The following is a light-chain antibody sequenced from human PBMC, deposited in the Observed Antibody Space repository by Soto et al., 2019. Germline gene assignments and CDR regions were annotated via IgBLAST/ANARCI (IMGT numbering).Light chain of an antibody. CDR3: SSFASGSTLYV. Sequence: QSVLTQPASVSGSPGQSITISCTGSSSDVGRYNYVSWYQHHPGKAPKRMIYEVSNRPSGVSNRFSGSKSGNTASLTISGLQAEDEADYPCSSFASGSTLYVFGTGTKVTVL. J-gene: IGLJ1*01. CDR2: EVS. V-gene: IGLV2-14*01. CDR1: SSDVGRYNY.